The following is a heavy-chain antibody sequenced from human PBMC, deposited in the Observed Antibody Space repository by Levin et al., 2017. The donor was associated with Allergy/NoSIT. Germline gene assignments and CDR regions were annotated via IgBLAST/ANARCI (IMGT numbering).Heavy chain of an antibody. V-gene: IGHV4-59*08. J-gene: IGHJ4*02. CDR3: ARLTYYENI. Sequence: KPSETLSLTCSVSGDSLNSYYWSWVRQPPGKGLEWIGFIDDSGSTSYNVSLKSRVTISIDMSKNQFSLRLDSVTAADTAVYYCARLTYYENIWGQGTLVSVSS. CDR1: GDSLNSYY. D-gene: IGHD3-16*01. CDR2: IDDSGST.